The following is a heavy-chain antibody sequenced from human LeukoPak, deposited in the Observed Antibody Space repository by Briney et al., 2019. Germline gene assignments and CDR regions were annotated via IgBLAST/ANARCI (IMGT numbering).Heavy chain of an antibody. CDR3: ARSRCSSTSCYGYDEC. V-gene: IGHV4-59*08. CDR2: IHYTGSP. D-gene: IGHD2-2*01. CDR1: GGSISGYY. J-gene: IGHJ4*02. Sequence: PSETLSLTCTVSGGSISGYYWSWIRQLPGKGLEWIGYIHYTGSPNYNPSLKTQVTISVDTSKNQFSLKLSSVTAADTAVYYCARSRCSSTSCYGYDECWRQATLLADSS.